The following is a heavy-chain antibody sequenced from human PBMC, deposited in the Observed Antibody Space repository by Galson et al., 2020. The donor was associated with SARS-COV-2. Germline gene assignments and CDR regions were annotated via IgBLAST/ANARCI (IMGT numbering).Heavy chain of an antibody. J-gene: IGHJ4*02. Sequence: SETLSLTCTVSGGSISSSSYYWGWIRQPPGKGLEWIGSIYYSGSTYYNPSLKSRVTISVDTSKNQFSLKLSSVTAADTAVYYCARRVDLWYYDSSGQSQNSDYWGQGTLVTVSS. CDR2: IYYSGST. CDR1: GGSISSSSYY. D-gene: IGHD3-22*01. V-gene: IGHV4-39*01. CDR3: ARRVDLWYYDSSGQSQNSDY.